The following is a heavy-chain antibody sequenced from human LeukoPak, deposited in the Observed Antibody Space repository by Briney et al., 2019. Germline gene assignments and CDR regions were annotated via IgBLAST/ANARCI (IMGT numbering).Heavy chain of an antibody. D-gene: IGHD6-19*01. J-gene: IGHJ6*03. V-gene: IGHV1-18*01. CDR2: ISAYNGNT. CDR3: ARDRSSGWFYYYYYMDV. CDR1: GYTFTSYG. Sequence: ASVKVSCKASGYTFTSYGISWVRQAPGQGLEWMGWISAYNGNTNYAQKLQGRVTMTTDTSTSTAYMELRSLRSDDTAVYYCARDRSSGWFYYYYYMDVWGKGTTVTISS.